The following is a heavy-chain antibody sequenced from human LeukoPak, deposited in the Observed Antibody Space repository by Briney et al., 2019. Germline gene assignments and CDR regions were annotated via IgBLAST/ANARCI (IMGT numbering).Heavy chain of an antibody. V-gene: IGHV4-59*08. CDR3: ARGARGSYSY. D-gene: IGHD1-26*01. CDR1: GGSISSYY. CDR2: IFYSGST. Sequence: SETLSLTCTVSGGSISSYYWSWIRQPPGKGLEWIGYIFYSGSTNYNPSLKSRVTISVDTSKNQFSLDLSSVTAADTAVYYCARGARGSYSYWGQGTLVTVSS. J-gene: IGHJ4*02.